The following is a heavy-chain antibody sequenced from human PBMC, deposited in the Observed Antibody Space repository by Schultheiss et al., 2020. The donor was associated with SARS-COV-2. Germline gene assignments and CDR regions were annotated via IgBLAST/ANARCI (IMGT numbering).Heavy chain of an antibody. CDR2: IYWDDDK. D-gene: IGHD2-2*01. Sequence: TLSLTCAVSGGSISSSNWWSWVRQPPGKGLEWLALIYWDDDKRYSPSLKSRLTITKDTSKNQVVLTMTNMDPVDTATYYCSHSIVVVPPRYWGQGTLVTVSS. CDR3: SHSIVVVPPRY. V-gene: IGHV2-5*08. J-gene: IGHJ4*02. CDR1: GGSISSSNW.